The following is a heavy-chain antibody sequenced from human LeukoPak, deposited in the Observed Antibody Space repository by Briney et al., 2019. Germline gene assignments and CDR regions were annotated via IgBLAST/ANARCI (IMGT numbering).Heavy chain of an antibody. Sequence: GESLKISCKGSGYSFTSYWIGWVRQMPGKGLEWVSAISGSGGSTYYADSVKGRFTISRDNSNDTLYLQMNNLRAEDTALYYCAKGYYAVFGWGQGTLVSVSS. J-gene: IGHJ4*02. CDR1: GYSFTSYW. CDR2: ISGSGGST. D-gene: IGHD1-26*01. V-gene: IGHV3-23*01. CDR3: AKGYYAVFG.